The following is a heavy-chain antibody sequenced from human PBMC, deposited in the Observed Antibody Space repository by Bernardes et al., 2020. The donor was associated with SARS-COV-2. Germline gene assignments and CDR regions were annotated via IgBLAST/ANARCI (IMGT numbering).Heavy chain of an antibody. CDR2: ISASGST. CDR1: DDAISSGSFY. CDR3: ARDGRISVPGTDYFDF. D-gene: IGHD6-19*01. J-gene: IGHJ4*02. V-gene: IGHV4-61*02. Sequence: SETLSLTCAVSDDAISSGSFYWSWIRQPAGQGLEWVGRISASGSTNYNPSLKSRVTMSVDTSKNQFSLELTSVTAADTAVYYCARDGRISVPGTDYFDFWGQGILVTVSS.